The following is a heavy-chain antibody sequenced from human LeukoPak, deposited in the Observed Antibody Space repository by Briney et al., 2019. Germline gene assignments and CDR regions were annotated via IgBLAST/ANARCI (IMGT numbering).Heavy chain of an antibody. Sequence: GGSLRLSCATSGFTFSSYAMSWVRQAPGKGLEWVSGIGASGGNTYYADSVKGRFTISRDNSKNTLYLQMNSLRTEDTAVYYCAKAEGYDILSGLDYWGQGTLVTVSS. D-gene: IGHD3-9*01. CDR1: GFTFSSYA. CDR2: IGASGGNT. J-gene: IGHJ4*02. CDR3: AKAEGYDILSGLDY. V-gene: IGHV3-23*01.